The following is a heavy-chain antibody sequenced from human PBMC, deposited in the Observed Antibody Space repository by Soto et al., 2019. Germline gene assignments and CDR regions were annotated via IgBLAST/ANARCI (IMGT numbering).Heavy chain of an antibody. CDR1: GCPTSSSSYY. J-gene: IGHJ6*02. CDR2: IYYSGST. V-gene: IGHV4-39*01. D-gene: IGHD2-2*01. CDR3: ARHVRYCSSTSCQMGYGMDV. Sequence: XETLPLTCTLAGCPTSSSSYYWGWIRQPRGQGLEWIGIIYYSGSTYYNPSLKSRVTISVDTSKNQFSLKLSSVTAADTAVYYCARHVRYCSSTSCQMGYGMDVWAQGATVTVSS.